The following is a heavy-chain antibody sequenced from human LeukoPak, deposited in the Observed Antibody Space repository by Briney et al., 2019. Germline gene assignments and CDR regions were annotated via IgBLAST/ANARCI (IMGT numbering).Heavy chain of an antibody. J-gene: IGHJ4*02. CDR1: GFTFSSYW. Sequence: GGSLRLSCAASGFTFSSYWMSWVRQAPGKGLEWVANIKQDGSEKYYVDSVKGRFTISRDNAKNSLYLQMNSLRAEDTAVYHCARFALAYCGGDCSFDYWGQGTLVTVSS. CDR3: ARFALAYCGGDCSFDY. CDR2: IKQDGSEK. V-gene: IGHV3-7*01. D-gene: IGHD2-21*02.